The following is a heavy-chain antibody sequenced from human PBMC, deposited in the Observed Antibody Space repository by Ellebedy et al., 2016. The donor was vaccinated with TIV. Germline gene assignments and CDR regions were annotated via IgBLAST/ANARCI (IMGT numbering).Heavy chain of an antibody. D-gene: IGHD1-26*01. V-gene: IGHV3-23*01. Sequence: PGGSLRLSCAASGFSFSSCGMTWVSQAPGKGLEWVSAIGGSGTPTNYAAYVRGRFTISRDNSKNKLYLEMNNLRADDTAVYYCAKDIALIRGSLDLWGQGTLLTVSS. J-gene: IGHJ5*02. CDR3: AKDIALIRGSLDL. CDR2: IGGSGTPT. CDR1: GFSFSSCG.